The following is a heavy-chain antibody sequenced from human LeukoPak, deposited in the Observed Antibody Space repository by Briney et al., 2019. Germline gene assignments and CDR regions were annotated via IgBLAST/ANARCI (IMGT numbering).Heavy chain of an antibody. V-gene: IGHV4-4*07. J-gene: IGHJ6*02. D-gene: IGHD2-2*01. Sequence: KPSETLSLTCTVSGGSISSYYWSWIRQPAGKGLEWIGRIYTSGSTNYNPSLKSRVSMSVDTSKNQFSLKLSSVTAADTAVYYCARDPGRYCSSTSCYPYYYYGMDVWGQGTTVTVSS. CDR1: GGSISSYY. CDR2: IYTSGST. CDR3: ARDPGRYCSSTSCYPYYYYGMDV.